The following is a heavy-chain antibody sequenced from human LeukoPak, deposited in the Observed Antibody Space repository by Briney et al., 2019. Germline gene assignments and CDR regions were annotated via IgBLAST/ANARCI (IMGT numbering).Heavy chain of an antibody. CDR1: GFTFSSYG. CDR3: AKEGGADSWHFDS. V-gene: IGHV3-30*18. CDR2: ISYDGENE. J-gene: IGHJ4*02. D-gene: IGHD2-21*01. Sequence: GRSLRLSCAASGFTFSSYGMHWVRQAPGKGLEWVAFISYDGENEFYADSVKGRFTISRVNPKNTLYLHMDSLRAADTALYYCAKEGGADSWHFDSWGQGTLVTVSS.